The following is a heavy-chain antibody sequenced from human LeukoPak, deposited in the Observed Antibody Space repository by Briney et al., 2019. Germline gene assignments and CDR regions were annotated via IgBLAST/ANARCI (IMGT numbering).Heavy chain of an antibody. Sequence: GGSLRLSCAASGFIFSSFSVNWVRQAPGKGLEWVSSISTSGGLSSIYYADSVKGRFTISRDSSKNTLFLQMNTLRAEDTAIYYCAKDRTVGASYWYFDLWGRGTLVTVSS. CDR1: GFIFSSFS. CDR3: AKDRTVGASYWYFDL. CDR2: ISTSGGLSSI. D-gene: IGHD1-26*01. J-gene: IGHJ2*01. V-gene: IGHV3-21*04.